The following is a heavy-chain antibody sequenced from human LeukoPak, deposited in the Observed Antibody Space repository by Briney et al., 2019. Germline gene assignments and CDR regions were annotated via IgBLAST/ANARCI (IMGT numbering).Heavy chain of an antibody. Sequence: GGSLRLSCAASGFTFSTYGMSWVRQAPGKGLEWVPSISGSGASTYYADSVKGRFTISRDNSKNTLYLQMNSLRAEDTAVYYCAKDRGQFDWLSDAFDIWGQGTMVTVSS. CDR1: GFTFSTYG. D-gene: IGHD3-9*01. CDR3: AKDRGQFDWLSDAFDI. V-gene: IGHV3-23*01. J-gene: IGHJ3*02. CDR2: ISGSGAST.